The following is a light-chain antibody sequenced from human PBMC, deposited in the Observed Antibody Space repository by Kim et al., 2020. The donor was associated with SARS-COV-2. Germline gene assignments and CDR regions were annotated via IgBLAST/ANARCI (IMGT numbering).Light chain of an antibody. V-gene: IGLV3-19*01. J-gene: IGLJ2*01. CDR3: NSRDSNDNVV. Sequence: VALGQTVRITCQGDSLRSYYATWYQQKPGQATIVVIDGKNNRPSGIPDRFSGSSSGNTASLTITGTQAGDEADYYCNSRDSNDNVVFGGGTQLTVL. CDR2: GKN. CDR1: SLRSYY.